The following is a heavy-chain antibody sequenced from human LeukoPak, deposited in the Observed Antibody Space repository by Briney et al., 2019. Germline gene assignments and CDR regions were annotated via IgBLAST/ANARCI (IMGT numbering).Heavy chain of an antibody. J-gene: IGHJ6*03. D-gene: IGHD2-2*01. CDR3: ARGPSIVVVPAASNYYMDV. V-gene: IGHV4-59*01. Sequence: PSETLSLTCTVSGGSISSYYWSWIRQPPGKGLEWIGYIYYSGSTNYNPSLKSRVTISVDTSKNQFSLKLSSVTAADTAVYYCARGPSIVVVPAASNYYMDVWGKGTTDTVSS. CDR1: GGSISSYY. CDR2: IYYSGST.